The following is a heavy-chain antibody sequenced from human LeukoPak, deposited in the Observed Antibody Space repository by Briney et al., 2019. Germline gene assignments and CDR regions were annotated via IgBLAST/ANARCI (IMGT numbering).Heavy chain of an antibody. CDR3: AKGHYYGSGSYYDY. CDR1: GFTFSSYA. V-gene: IGHV3-23*01. J-gene: IGHJ4*02. CDR2: ISGSGGST. D-gene: IGHD3-10*01. Sequence: GGSLRLSCAASGFTFSSYAMSWVRQAPGKGLGWVSAISGSGGSTYYADSVKGRFTISRDNSKNTLYLQMNSLRAEDTAVYYCAKGHYYGSGSYYDYWGQGTLVTVSS.